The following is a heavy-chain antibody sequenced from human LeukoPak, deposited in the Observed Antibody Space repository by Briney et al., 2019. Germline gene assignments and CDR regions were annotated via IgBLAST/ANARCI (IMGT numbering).Heavy chain of an antibody. J-gene: IGHJ5*02. CDR3: ARLQSNCGGDCYPSARDNWFDP. D-gene: IGHD2-21*02. Sequence: GESLKISCKASGYSFTIYWIGWVRQMPGKGLEWMGIIYPGDSDTRYSPSFQGQVTISADKSITTAYLQWSSLKASDTAMYYCARLQSNCGGDCYPSARDNWFDPWGQGTLVTVSS. CDR1: GYSFTIYW. V-gene: IGHV5-51*01. CDR2: IYPGDSDT.